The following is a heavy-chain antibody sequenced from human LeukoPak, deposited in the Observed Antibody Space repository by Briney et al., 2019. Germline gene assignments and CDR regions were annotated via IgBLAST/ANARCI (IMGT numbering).Heavy chain of an antibody. CDR2: ISYTGST. J-gene: IGHJ4*02. Sequence: SETLSLTCTVSGGSINNYYWSWIRQPPGKGLEWIGYISYTGSTSYNPSLKSRVTISEDTSKNQISLRLSSVTAADTAVYFCARGGSYGDLLNYWGQGTLVTVSS. CDR1: GGSINNYY. V-gene: IGHV4-59*01. D-gene: IGHD1-26*01. CDR3: ARGGSYGDLLNY.